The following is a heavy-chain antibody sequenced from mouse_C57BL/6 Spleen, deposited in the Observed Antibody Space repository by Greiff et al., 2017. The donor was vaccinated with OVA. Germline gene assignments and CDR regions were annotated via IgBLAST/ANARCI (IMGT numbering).Heavy chain of an antibody. V-gene: IGHV1-61*01. J-gene: IGHJ3*01. CDR2: IYPSDSET. Sequence: QVQLQQPGAELVRPGSSVKLSCKASGYTFTSYWMDWVKQRPGQGLEWIGNIYPSDSETHYNQKFKDKATLTVDKSSSTAYMQLSSLTSEDSAVYDGARGGDAGGFAYWGQGTLVTVSA. CDR3: ARGGDAGGFAY. CDR1: GYTFTSYW.